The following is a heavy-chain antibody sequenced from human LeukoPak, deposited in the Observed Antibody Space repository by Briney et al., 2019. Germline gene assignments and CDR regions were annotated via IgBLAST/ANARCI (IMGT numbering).Heavy chain of an antibody. CDR3: AKTRGWPYYFDY. CDR2: ISGSGGST. CDR1: GFTFSSYW. Sequence: GGSLRLSCAASGFTFSSYWMSWVRQAPGKGLEWVSAISGSGGSTYYADSVKGRFTISRDNSKNTLYLQMNSLRAEDTAIYYCAKTRGWPYYFDYWGQGTLVTVSS. V-gene: IGHV3-23*01. D-gene: IGHD6-19*01. J-gene: IGHJ4*02.